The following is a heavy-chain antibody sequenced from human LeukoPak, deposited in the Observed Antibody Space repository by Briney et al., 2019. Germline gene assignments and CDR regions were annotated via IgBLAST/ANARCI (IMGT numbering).Heavy chain of an antibody. CDR1: GFTFSNYA. D-gene: IGHD3-10*01. CDR3: ARGQNYYGSGSQTFDI. Sequence: GGSLRLSCAASGFTFSNYAMSWVRQAPGRGLEWVSTISGGGESTYYADSVKGRFTISRDTSKNTLYLQMNSLRADDTAVYYCARGQNYYGSGSQTFDIWGQGTMVTVSS. V-gene: IGHV3-23*01. J-gene: IGHJ3*02. CDR2: ISGGGEST.